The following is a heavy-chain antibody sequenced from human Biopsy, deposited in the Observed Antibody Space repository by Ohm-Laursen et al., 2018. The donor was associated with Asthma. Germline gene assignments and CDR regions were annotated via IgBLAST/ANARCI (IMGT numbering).Heavy chain of an antibody. CDR3: ARAVDYSHYYGIDV. CDR1: GYTFNRAG. J-gene: IGHJ6*02. V-gene: IGHV1-18*01. Sequence: GSSVKVSCKPSGYTFNRAGITWVRQAPGQGLEWMGGISVYNGNTKVAQKLQDRVTMITDTSTSTAYMELRSLRSDDTAVYFCARAVDYSHYYGIDVWGQGTTVTVS. D-gene: IGHD3-10*01. CDR2: ISVYNGNT.